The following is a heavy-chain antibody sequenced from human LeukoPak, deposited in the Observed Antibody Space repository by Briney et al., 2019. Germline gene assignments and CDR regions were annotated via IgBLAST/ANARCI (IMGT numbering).Heavy chain of an antibody. CDR2: IVVGNGNT. J-gene: IGHJ5*02. Sequence: SVKVSCKASGFTFSSSAVQWVRQARGQRLEWIGWIVVGNGNTNYAQKFQERVTFTRDMSTSTAYMDLGSLGSEDTALYYCAAVSFWSTQNPGDNWFDPWGQGTLVTVSS. CDR1: GFTFSSSA. V-gene: IGHV1-58*01. D-gene: IGHD3-3*01. CDR3: AAVSFWSTQNPGDNWFDP.